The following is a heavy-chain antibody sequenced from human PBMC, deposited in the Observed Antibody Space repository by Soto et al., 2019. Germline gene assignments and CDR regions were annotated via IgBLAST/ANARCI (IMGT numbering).Heavy chain of an antibody. CDR1: GYPVTAYY. J-gene: IGHJ3*02. V-gene: IGHV1-2*02. D-gene: IGHD3-3*01. CDR3: ARGGGVGVAGSAAFDM. Sequence: QLHLVHSGAVVKKPGASVTVSCSASGYPVTAYYMHWVRQAPGRGLEWMGGINPATGAAKYTQTFQGRVTVTRDTSTSTVFMELSGLTSEDTAVFYCARGGGVGVAGSAAFDMWGQGTVVTVSS. CDR2: INPATGAA.